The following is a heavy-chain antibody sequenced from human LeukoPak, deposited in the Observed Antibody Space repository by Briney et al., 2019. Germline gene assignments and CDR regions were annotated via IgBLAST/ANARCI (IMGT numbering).Heavy chain of an antibody. CDR1: GYSISSGYY. CDR2: IYHSGST. Sequence: PSETLSLTCAVPGYSISSGYYWGWIRPPPGKGLEWIGSIYHSGSTYYNPSLKSRVTISVDTSKNQFSLKLSSVTAADTAVYYCARHVAGTSPLGFDPWGQGTLVTVSS. CDR3: ARHVAGTSPLGFDP. J-gene: IGHJ5*02. V-gene: IGHV4-38-2*01. D-gene: IGHD1-1*01.